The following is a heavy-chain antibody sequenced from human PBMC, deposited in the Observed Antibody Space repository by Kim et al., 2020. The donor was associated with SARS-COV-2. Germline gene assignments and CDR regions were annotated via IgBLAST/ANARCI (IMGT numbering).Heavy chain of an antibody. CDR1: GGSFSGYY. CDR2: INHSGST. V-gene: IGHV4-34*01. Sequence: SETLSLTCAVYGGSFSGYYWSWIRQPPGKGLEWIGEINHSGSTNYNPSLKSRVTISVDTSKNQFSLKLSSVTAADTAVYYCARGPTPPGPYYYGSGTIPQHHYGMDVWGQGTTVTVSS. J-gene: IGHJ6*02. CDR3: ARGPTPPGPYYYGSGTIPQHHYGMDV. D-gene: IGHD3-10*01.